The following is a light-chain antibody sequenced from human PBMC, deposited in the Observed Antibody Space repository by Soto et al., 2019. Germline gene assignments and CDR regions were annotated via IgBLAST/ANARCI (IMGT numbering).Light chain of an antibody. Sequence: DIVMTQSPDSLAVSLGERATINCKSSQSVLYSSNSENYLAWYQQKPGQPPKLLIYWASTRESGVPDRFSGSGSGTDFTLTISSLQAADVAVYFCQQYYTTPYTFGQGTKLEIK. CDR3: QQYYTTPYT. J-gene: IGKJ2*01. CDR2: WAS. CDR1: QSVLYSSNSENY. V-gene: IGKV4-1*01.